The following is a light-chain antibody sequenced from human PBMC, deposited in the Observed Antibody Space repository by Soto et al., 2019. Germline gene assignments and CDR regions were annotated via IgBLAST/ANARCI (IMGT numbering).Light chain of an antibody. Sequence: QSVLTQPPSVSGAPGQRVTISCTASSSNIGAGYDVHWYQQLPGTAPKLLISVNGNWPSGVPDRFSDSKSGTSASLAITGLQAEDEADYYCQSYDSSLSEVVFGGGTKLTVL. J-gene: IGLJ2*01. CDR1: SSNIGAGYD. V-gene: IGLV1-40*01. CDR2: VNG. CDR3: QSYDSSLSEVV.